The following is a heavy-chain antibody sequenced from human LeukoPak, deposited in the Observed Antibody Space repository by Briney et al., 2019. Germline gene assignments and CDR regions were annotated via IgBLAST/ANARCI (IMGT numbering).Heavy chain of an antibody. CDR2: IHYSGST. Sequence: SETLSLTCTVSGGSISSYYWSWFRQPPGKGLEWIGDIHYSGSTKYNPSLNSRVTISVDTSKNQFSLKLRSVTAADTALYYCARRSENDYGPFDYWGQGTLVTVSS. D-gene: IGHD4-17*01. CDR1: GGSISSYY. V-gene: IGHV4-59*08. CDR3: ARRSENDYGPFDY. J-gene: IGHJ4*02.